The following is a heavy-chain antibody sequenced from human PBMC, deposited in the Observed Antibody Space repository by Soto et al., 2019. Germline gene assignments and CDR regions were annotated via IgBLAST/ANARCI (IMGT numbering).Heavy chain of an antibody. V-gene: IGHV4-59*08. J-gene: IGHJ3*02. D-gene: IGHD6-13*01. CDR2: IYYSGST. Sequence: QVQLQESGPGLVKPSETLSLTCTVSGGSISSYYWSWIRQPPGKGLEWIGYIYYSGSTNYNPSLKSRVTISVDTSKDQFSLKLSSVTAADTAVYYCATHIAAAGSAEYAFDIWGQGTMVTVSS. CDR3: ATHIAAAGSAEYAFDI. CDR1: GGSISSYY.